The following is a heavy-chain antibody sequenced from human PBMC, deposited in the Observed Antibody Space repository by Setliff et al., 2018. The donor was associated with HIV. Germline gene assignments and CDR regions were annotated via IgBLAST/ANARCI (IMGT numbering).Heavy chain of an antibody. CDR3: ARGTAYYNFWSGYSQDYYYYMDV. D-gene: IGHD3-3*01. CDR1: GDSISSGSYY. V-gene: IGHV4-61*09. Sequence: SETLSLTCSVSGDSISSGSYYWSWIRLPAGKGLEWIGQIHTTGSTNYNPSLKSRVTISIDTSKNQFSLKLSSVTAADTAVYYCARGTAYYNFWSGYSQDYYYYMDVWGKGTTVTVSS. CDR2: IHTTGST. J-gene: IGHJ6*03.